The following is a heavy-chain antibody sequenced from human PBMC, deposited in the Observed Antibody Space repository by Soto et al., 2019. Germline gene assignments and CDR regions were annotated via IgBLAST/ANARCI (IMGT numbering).Heavy chain of an antibody. V-gene: IGHV4-31*03. Sequence: SETLSLTCTVSGGSISSGGYYWSWIRQHPGKILEWIGYIYYSGSTYYNPSLKSRATISVDTSKNQFSLKLSSVTAADTAVYYCARGKEMTTVDDYYYGMDVWGQGTTVTVSS. CDR2: IYYSGST. D-gene: IGHD4-17*01. CDR3: ARGKEMTTVDDYYYGMDV. J-gene: IGHJ6*02. CDR1: GGSISSGGYY.